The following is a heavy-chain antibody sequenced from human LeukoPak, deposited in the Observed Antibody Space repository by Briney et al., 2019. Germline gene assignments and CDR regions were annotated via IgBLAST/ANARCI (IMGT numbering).Heavy chain of an antibody. Sequence: LSLTCTVSGVSISSSNYYWGWIRQAPGKGLEWVSYISSSGSTIYYADSVKGRFTISRDNAKNSLYLQMNSLRAEDTAVYYCAIGSLINYYGSGSLDYWGQGTLVTVSS. V-gene: IGHV3-11*04. CDR3: AIGSLINYYGSGSLDY. J-gene: IGHJ4*02. CDR1: GVSISSSNYY. D-gene: IGHD3-10*01. CDR2: ISSSGSTI.